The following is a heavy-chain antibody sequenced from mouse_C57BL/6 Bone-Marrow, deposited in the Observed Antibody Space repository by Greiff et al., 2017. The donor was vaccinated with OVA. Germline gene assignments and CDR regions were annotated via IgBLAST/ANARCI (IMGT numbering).Heavy chain of an antibody. V-gene: IGHV1-81*01. Sequence: QVQLQQSGAELARPGASVKLSCKASGYTFTSYGISWVKQRTGQGLEWIGEIYPRSGNTYYNEKFKGKATLTADKSSSTAYMELRSLTSEDSAVYFCARRYYGVSLYWFDYWGQGTTLTVSS. D-gene: IGHD1-1*01. CDR3: ARRYYGVSLYWFDY. CDR2: IYPRSGNT. CDR1: GYTFTSYG. J-gene: IGHJ2*01.